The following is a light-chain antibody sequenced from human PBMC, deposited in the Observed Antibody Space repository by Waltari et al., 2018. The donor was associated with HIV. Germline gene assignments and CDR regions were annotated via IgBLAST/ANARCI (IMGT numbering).Light chain of an antibody. CDR3: STWDNSLSHWV. J-gene: IGLJ3*02. Sequence: QSVVTQPPSASGTPGQNISISCSGHISNLGGNFVYWYQQRPGTTPRLLIYRNDQRPSGVPDRVSGSKSATSASLAISGLRSEDEADYHCSTWDNSLSHWVFGGGTKVTVL. V-gene: IGLV1-47*01. CDR1: ISNLGGNF. CDR2: RND.